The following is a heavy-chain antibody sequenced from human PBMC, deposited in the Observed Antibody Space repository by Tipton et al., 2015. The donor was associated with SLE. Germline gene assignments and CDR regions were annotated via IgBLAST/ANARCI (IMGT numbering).Heavy chain of an antibody. CDR1: GGTFSTYA. Sequence: QSGAEVKKPGSSVKVSCKASGGTFSTYAISWVRQAPGQGLEWMVGIIPIFGTANYSQKFQGRVTMTRETSTGTDYMELSSLRSEDTSVYYCARAIVWIGELFRNDAFDIWGQGTMVTVSS. V-gene: IGHV1-69*05. D-gene: IGHD3-10*01. CDR2: IIPIFGTA. CDR3: ARAIVWIGELFRNDAFDI. J-gene: IGHJ3*02.